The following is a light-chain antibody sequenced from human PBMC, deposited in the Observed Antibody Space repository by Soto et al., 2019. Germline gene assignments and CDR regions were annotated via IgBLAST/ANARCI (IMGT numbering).Light chain of an antibody. CDR2: KAS. J-gene: IGKJ1*01. CDR3: QQYNVLGT. V-gene: IGKV1-5*03. CDR1: QTISSW. Sequence: DIQRTQSASTLSGSVGDRVTVPCRASQTISSWLAWYQQKPGKAPKLLIYKASTLKSGVPSRFSGSGSGTEFTLTISSLQPDDFATYYCQQYNVLGTFGQGTKVDIK.